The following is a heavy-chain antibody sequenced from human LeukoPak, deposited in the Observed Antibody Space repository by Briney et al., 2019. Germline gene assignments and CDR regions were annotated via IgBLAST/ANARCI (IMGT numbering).Heavy chain of an antibody. CDR3: ARVAHDLYPYYFDY. CDR2: INHSGST. D-gene: IGHD2-15*01. V-gene: IGHV4-34*01. CDR1: GGSFSGYY. Sequence: SETLSLTCAVYGGSFSGYYWSWIRQPPGKGLEWIGEINHSGSTNYNPSLKSRVTISVDTSKNQFSLKLSSVTAADTAVYYCARVAHDLYPYYFDYWGQGTLVTVSS. J-gene: IGHJ4*02.